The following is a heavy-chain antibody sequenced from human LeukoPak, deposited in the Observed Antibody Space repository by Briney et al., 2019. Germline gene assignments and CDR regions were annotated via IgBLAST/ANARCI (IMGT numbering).Heavy chain of an antibody. D-gene: IGHD3-10*01. J-gene: IGHJ4*02. CDR3: ARVPFGRGADY. CDR2: IKQDGSEK. Sequence: VANIKQDGSEKYYVHSVKGRFTISRDNAKNSLYLQMNSLRAEDTAVYYCARVPFGRGADYWGQGTLVTVSS. V-gene: IGHV3-7*03.